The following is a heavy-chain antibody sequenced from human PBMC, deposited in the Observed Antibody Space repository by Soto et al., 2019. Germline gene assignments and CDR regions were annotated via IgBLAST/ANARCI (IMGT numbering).Heavy chain of an antibody. Sequence: QVQLVQSGAEVKKPGASVKVSCKASGYTFPTYAMSWVRQAPGQGLDWMGWISTYNGNTKYAERLQGRVTMTTDTASRTADRELRSPRSDDTAVYYCARRPRDYYDNSGDYSLDYWGQGALVTVSS. V-gene: IGHV1-18*01. CDR1: GYTFPTYA. CDR2: ISTYNGNT. CDR3: ARRPRDYYDNSGDYSLDY. J-gene: IGHJ4*02. D-gene: IGHD3-22*01.